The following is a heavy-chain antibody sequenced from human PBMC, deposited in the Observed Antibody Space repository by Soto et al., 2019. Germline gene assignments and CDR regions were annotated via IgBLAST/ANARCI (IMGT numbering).Heavy chain of an antibody. V-gene: IGHV1-18*01. D-gene: IGHD3-22*01. CDR2: ISAYNGNT. CDR3: ARHYWGYDSSGYYGY. CDR1: GYTFTSYG. Sequence: GASVKVSCKASGYTFTSYGISWVRQAPGQGLEWMGWISAYNGNTNYAQKLQGRVTMTTDTSTSTAYMELRSLRSDDTAVYFCARHYWGYDSSGYYGYWGQGTLVTVSS. J-gene: IGHJ4*02.